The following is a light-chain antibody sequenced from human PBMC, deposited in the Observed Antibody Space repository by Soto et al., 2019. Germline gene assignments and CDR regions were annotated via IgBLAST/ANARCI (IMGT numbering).Light chain of an antibody. CDR3: VLYVGSGIWV. Sequence: QTVVTQEPSFSVSPGGTVTLTCGLTSGSVSTSYYSSRYQQTPGQAPRTLIYKTNVRSSGVPDRFSGSILGNKAALTITGAQADDESDYYCVLYVGSGIWVFGGGTKLTVL. CDR1: SGSVSTSYY. J-gene: IGLJ3*02. CDR2: KTN. V-gene: IGLV8-61*01.